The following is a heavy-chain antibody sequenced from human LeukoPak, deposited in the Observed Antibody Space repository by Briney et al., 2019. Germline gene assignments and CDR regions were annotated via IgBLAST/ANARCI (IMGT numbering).Heavy chain of an antibody. V-gene: IGHV3-74*01. D-gene: IGHD4-17*01. Sequence: PGGSLRLSCAASGFTFSSYWMHWVRQAPGKGLVWVSRINSDGSSTSYADSVKGRSTISRDNAKNTLYLQMNSLRAEDTAVYYCASLADYGDYGYYYYYGMDVWGQGTTVTVSS. CDR2: INSDGSST. CDR3: ASLADYGDYGYYYYYGMDV. CDR1: GFTFSSYW. J-gene: IGHJ6*02.